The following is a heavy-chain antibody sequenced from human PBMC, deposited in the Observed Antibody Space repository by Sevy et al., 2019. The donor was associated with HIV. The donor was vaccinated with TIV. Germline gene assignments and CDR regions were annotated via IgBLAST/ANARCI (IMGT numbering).Heavy chain of an antibody. Sequence: GGSLRLSCALSGFTFSSYWMYWVRQAPGKGLVWVSRINGDGTNTNYADSVKGRFTISRDNAKNTLYLQMHSLRAEDTAVYFCATDNWGPGYWGQGTQVTVSS. CDR1: GFTFSSYW. V-gene: IGHV3-74*01. D-gene: IGHD7-27*01. CDR2: INGDGTNT. J-gene: IGHJ4*02. CDR3: ATDNWGPGY.